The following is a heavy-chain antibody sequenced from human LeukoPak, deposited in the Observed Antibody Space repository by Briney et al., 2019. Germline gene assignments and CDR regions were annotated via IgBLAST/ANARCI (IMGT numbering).Heavy chain of an antibody. Sequence: PGGSLRLSCAASGFTFSNYEMNWVRQAPGKGLEWVSYISSSGSTIYYADSVRGRFTISRDNAKNSLYLQMSSLRAEDTAVYYCARVYGDFHLDYWGQGTLVTVSS. CDR2: ISSSGSTI. J-gene: IGHJ4*02. V-gene: IGHV3-48*03. D-gene: IGHD4-17*01. CDR3: ARVYGDFHLDY. CDR1: GFTFSNYE.